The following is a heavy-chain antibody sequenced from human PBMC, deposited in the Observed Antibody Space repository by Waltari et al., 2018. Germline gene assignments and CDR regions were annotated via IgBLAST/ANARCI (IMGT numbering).Heavy chain of an antibody. V-gene: IGHV1-69*04. D-gene: IGHD2-15*01. CDR1: GGTFSSYA. CDR2: IITILDIA. Sequence: QVQLVQSGAEVKKPGSSVKVSCKASGGTFSSYAISWVRQAPGQGLEWMGRIITILDIANYAQKFQGRVTITADKSTSTAYMELSSLRSEDTAVYYCARDQCSGGSCYRTNYYYGMDVWGQGTTVTVSS. J-gene: IGHJ6*02. CDR3: ARDQCSGGSCYRTNYYYGMDV.